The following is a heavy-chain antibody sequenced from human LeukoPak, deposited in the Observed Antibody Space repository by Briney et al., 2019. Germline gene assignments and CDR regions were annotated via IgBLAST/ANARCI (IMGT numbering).Heavy chain of an antibody. D-gene: IGHD4-17*01. V-gene: IGHV3-64D*06. CDR2: ISSNGGST. Sequence: GGSLRLSCSASGFTFSSYAMPWFRKAPGKGWEYFSAISSNGGSTYYADSVKGRFTISRDNSKNTLYLQMSSLRAEDTAVYYCVKGFSPTVNYWFDPWGQGTLVTVSS. CDR1: GFTFSSYA. CDR3: VKGFSPTVNYWFDP. J-gene: IGHJ5*02.